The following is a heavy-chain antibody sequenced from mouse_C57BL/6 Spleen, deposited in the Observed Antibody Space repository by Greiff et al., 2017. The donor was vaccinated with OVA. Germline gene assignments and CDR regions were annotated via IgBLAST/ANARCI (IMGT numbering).Heavy chain of an antibody. CDR1: GYAFRSSW. CDR3: ARDTTDYFDY. V-gene: IGHV1-82*01. J-gene: IGHJ2*01. D-gene: IGHD1-1*01. Sequence: QVQLQQSGPELVKPGASVKISCKASGYAFRSSWMNWVKQRPGKGLEWIGRIYPGDGDTNYNGKFKGKATLTADKSSSTAYMQLSSLTSEDSAVYFCARDTTDYFDYWGQGTTLTVSS. CDR2: IYPGDGDT.